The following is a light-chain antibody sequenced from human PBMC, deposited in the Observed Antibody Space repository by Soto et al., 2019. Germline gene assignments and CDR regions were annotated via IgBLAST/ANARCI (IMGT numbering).Light chain of an antibody. Sequence: QSVLTQAPSVSGAPGQRITISCNGSSSNVGAGFYIHWYQQLPGTAPKLLIYGDINRPAGVPDRFSGSKSGTSASLAITGLQPEDEGDYFCQSYDISLNGSWVFGGGTKLTVL. CDR3: QSYDISLNGSWV. V-gene: IGLV1-40*01. CDR1: SSNVGAGFY. J-gene: IGLJ3*02. CDR2: GDI.